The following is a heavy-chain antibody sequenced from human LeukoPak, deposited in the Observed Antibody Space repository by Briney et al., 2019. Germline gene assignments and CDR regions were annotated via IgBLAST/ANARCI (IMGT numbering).Heavy chain of an antibody. CDR1: GGSISSSSYY. D-gene: IGHD5-18*01. CDR2: IYYSGST. V-gene: IGHV4-39*01. Sequence: SETLSLTCTVSGGSISSSSYYWGWIRQPPGKGLEWIGSIYYSGSTYYNPSLKSRVTISVDTSKNQFSLKLSSVTAADTAVYYCARSTGYSYGFGYFDYWGQGTLVTVSS. CDR3: ARSTGYSYGFGYFDY. J-gene: IGHJ4*02.